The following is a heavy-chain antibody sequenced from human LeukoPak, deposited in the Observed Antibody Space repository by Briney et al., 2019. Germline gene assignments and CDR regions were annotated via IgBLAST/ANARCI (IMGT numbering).Heavy chain of an antibody. V-gene: IGHV4-4*07. CDR2: IYTSGST. Sequence: SETLSLTCTVSGVSISSYYWSWIRQAAGKGLEWIGRIYTSGSTNYNPSLKSRVTMSVDTSKNQFSLKLSSVTAADTAVYYCARKNDYGEVRGFDPWGQGTLVSVSS. CDR1: GVSISSYY. CDR3: ARKNDYGEVRGFDP. D-gene: IGHD4-17*01. J-gene: IGHJ5*02.